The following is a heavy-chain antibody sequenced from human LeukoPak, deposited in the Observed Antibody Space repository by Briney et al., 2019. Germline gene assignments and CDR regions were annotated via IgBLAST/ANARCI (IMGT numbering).Heavy chain of an antibody. V-gene: IGHV1-18*04. D-gene: IGHD3-9*01. CDR1: GYTFTNYY. J-gene: IGHJ4*02. Sequence: ASVKVSCKASGYTFTNYYMHWVRQAPGQGLEWLGWIITYVDNIKYAQSLQGRLTLTIDTSTSTAYMELRSLTSADTAVYYCARATYSNILTGTDYWGPGTLVTVSS. CDR3: ARATYSNILTGTDY. CDR2: IITYVDNI.